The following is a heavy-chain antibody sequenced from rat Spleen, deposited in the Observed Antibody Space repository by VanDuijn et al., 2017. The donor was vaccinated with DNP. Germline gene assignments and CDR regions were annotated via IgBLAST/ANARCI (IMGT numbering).Heavy chain of an antibody. CDR1: GFNLKDYW. Sequence: EVQLVESGGGLVQPGRSLKLSCEASGFNLKDYWMGWVRQAPTKGLEWVAYIGSDGYAPYYGDSVKGRFTISRDNAKSTLYLQMNSLRSEDMATYYCIRWNSGHFDYWGQGVMVTVSS. V-gene: IGHV5-22*01. J-gene: IGHJ2*01. D-gene: IGHD4-3*01. CDR3: IRWNSGHFDY. CDR2: IGSDGYAP.